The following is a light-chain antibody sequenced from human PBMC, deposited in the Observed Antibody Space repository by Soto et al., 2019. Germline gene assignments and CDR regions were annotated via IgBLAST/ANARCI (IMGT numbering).Light chain of an antibody. CDR3: QQYNSYSWT. Sequence: PGERATLSCRASQSLSSSLAWYQQKPGQAPRVLIYDTSSRATGIPARFSGSGSGTEFTLTISSLQPDDFATYYCQQYNSYSWTFGQGTKVDIK. J-gene: IGKJ1*01. CDR1: QSLSSS. CDR2: DTS. V-gene: IGKV3D-15*01.